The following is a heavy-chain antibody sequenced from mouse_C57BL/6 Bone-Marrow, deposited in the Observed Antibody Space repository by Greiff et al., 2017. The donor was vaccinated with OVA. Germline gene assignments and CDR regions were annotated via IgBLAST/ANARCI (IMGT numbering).Heavy chain of an antibody. V-gene: IGHV5-17*01. CDR2: ISSGSSTI. Sequence: EVKLVESGGGLVKPGGSLKLSCAASGFTFSDYGMHWVRQAPEKGLEWVAYISSGSSTIYYADTVKGRFTISRDNAKNTLFLQMTSLRSEDTAMYYCAREGIWYFDVGGTGTTVTVSS. D-gene: IGHD2-14*01. J-gene: IGHJ1*03. CDR3: AREGIWYFDV. CDR1: GFTFSDYG.